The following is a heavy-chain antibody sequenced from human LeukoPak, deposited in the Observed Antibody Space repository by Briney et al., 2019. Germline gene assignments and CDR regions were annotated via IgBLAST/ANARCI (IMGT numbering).Heavy chain of an antibody. D-gene: IGHD2-2*01. CDR1: GFTVSSNY. Sequence: AGGSLRLSCAASGFTVSSNYMSWVRRAPGKGLEWVSVIYSGGSTYYADSVKGRFTISRDNSKNTLYLQMNSLRAEDTAVYYCARGLRDFPAFDSWGQGTLVTVSS. V-gene: IGHV3-53*01. J-gene: IGHJ4*02. CDR3: ARGLRDFPAFDS. CDR2: IYSGGST.